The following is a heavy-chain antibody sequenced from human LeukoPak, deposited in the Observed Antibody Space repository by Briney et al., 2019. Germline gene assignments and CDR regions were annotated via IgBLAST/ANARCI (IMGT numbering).Heavy chain of an antibody. CDR3: AKDRPGYCSGGSCYFDY. D-gene: IGHD2-15*01. V-gene: IGHV3-23*01. J-gene: IGHJ4*02. Sequence: SGGSLRLSCAASGFTFSSYAMSWVRQAPGKGLEWASAISGSGGSTYYADSVKGRFTISRDNSKNTLYLQMNSLRAEDTAVYYCAKDRPGYCSGGSCYFDYWGQGTLVTVSS. CDR1: GFTFSSYA. CDR2: ISGSGGST.